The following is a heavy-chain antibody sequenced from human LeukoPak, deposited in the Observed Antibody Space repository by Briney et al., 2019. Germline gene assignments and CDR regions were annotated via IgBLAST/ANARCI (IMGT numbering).Heavy chain of an antibody. J-gene: IGHJ4*02. V-gene: IGHV3-21*01. CDR1: GFTFSSYA. D-gene: IGHD1-26*01. CDR3: ARVPSGSSVVDY. Sequence: GGSLRLSCAASGFTFSSYAMSWVRQAPGKGLEWVSSISSSSSYIYYADSVKGRFTISRDNAKNSLYLQMNSLRAEDTAVYYCARVPSGSSVVDYWGQGTLVTVSS. CDR2: ISSSSSYI.